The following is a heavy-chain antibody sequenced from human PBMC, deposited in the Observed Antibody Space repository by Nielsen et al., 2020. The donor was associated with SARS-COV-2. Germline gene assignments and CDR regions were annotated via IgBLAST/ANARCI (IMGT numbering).Heavy chain of an antibody. J-gene: IGHJ5*02. D-gene: IGHD1-7*01. CDR3: ASLGTGTTGWFDP. Sequence: GESLKISCAASGFTFSDYYMSWIRQAPGKGLEWVSYISSSGSTIYYADSVKGRFTISRDNAKNSLYLQMNSLRDEDTAVYYCASLGTGTTGWFDPWGQGTLVTVSS. V-gene: IGHV3-11*04. CDR1: GFTFSDYY. CDR2: ISSSGSTI.